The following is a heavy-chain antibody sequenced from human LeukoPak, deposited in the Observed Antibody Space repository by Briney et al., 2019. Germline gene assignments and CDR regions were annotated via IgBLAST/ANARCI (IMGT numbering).Heavy chain of an antibody. J-gene: IGHJ1*01. CDR1: GASISTYY. V-gene: IGHV4-59*01. D-gene: IGHD2/OR15-2a*01. CDR3: ARVRGTFETD. CDR2: LYYSGST. Sequence: SEALSLTCTVSGASISTYYWSWIRQPPGKGLEWIGYLYYSGSTTYSPSLKSRVTMSVDTSKSQFSLKLNSVTAADTAIYYCARVRGTFETDWGQGTLVTVSS.